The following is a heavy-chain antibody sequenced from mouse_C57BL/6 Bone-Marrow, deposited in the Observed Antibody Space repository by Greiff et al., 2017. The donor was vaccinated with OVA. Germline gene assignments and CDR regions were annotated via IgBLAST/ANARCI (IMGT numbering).Heavy chain of an antibody. J-gene: IGHJ1*03. D-gene: IGHD1-1*01. CDR1: GYTFTDYY. Sequence: QVQLKQSGAELVRPGASVKLSCKASGYTFTDYYINWVKQRPGQGLEWIARIYPGSGNTYYNEKFKGKATLTAEKSSSTAYMQLSSLTSEDSAVYFCARDPHYYGSSTWYFDVWGTGTTVTVSS. CDR2: IYPGSGNT. CDR3: ARDPHYYGSSTWYFDV. V-gene: IGHV1-76*01.